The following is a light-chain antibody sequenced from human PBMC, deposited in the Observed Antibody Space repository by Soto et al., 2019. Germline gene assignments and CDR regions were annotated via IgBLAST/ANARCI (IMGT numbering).Light chain of an antibody. V-gene: IGLV1-44*01. CDR3: AAWDDSLNGYV. CDR1: SSNIGSNT. Sequence: QSVLTQPPSASGTPGQRVTISCSGSSSNIGSNTVNWYQQLPGTAPKLLIYSNNQRPSGIPDRFSGSKSGTSASLAISGLQSEDESVYYCAAWDDSLNGYVFGSVTTLTVL. J-gene: IGLJ1*01. CDR2: SNN.